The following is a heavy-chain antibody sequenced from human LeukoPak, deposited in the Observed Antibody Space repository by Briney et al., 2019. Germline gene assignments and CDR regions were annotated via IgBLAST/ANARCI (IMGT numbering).Heavy chain of an antibody. CDR2: INYSGST. D-gene: IGHD2-2*01. CDR3: ALGDCSSTSCYVFDY. CDR1: GGSISSYY. V-gene: IGHV4-59*01. J-gene: IGHJ4*02. Sequence: SETLSLTCTVSGGSISSYYWSRIRQPPGKGLEWIGYINYSGSTNYNPSLKSRVTISVDTSKNQFSLKLSSVTAADTAVYFCALGDCSSTSCYVFDYWGQGTLVTVSS.